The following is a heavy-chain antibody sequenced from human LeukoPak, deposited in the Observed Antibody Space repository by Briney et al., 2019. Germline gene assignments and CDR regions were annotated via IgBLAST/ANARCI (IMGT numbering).Heavy chain of an antibody. J-gene: IGHJ4*02. V-gene: IGHV4-39*01. CDR1: GGSINSNDYY. Sequence: SETLSLTCTVSGGSINSNDYYWAWISQPPGKGLEWIGSIYYSRTTFYNPSLKSRVTISADSSKNQFSLNLNSVTAADTAVYYCARQRIVATLDYWGQGTLVTVSS. CDR3: ARQRIVATLDY. D-gene: IGHD5-12*01. CDR2: IYYSRTT.